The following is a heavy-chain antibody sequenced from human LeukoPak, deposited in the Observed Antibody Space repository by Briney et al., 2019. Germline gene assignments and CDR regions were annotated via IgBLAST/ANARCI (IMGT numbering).Heavy chain of an antibody. V-gene: IGHV3-30*02. J-gene: IGHJ3*02. CDR1: GFTFSSYG. D-gene: IGHD1-26*01. Sequence: QPGGSLRLSCAASGFTFSSYGMHWVRQAPGKGLEWVAFIRYDGSNKYYADSVKGRFTISRDNSKNTLYLQMNSLRAEDTAVYYCAKTLRELSGGAFDIWGQGTMVTVSS. CDR2: IRYDGSNK. CDR3: AKTLRELSGGAFDI.